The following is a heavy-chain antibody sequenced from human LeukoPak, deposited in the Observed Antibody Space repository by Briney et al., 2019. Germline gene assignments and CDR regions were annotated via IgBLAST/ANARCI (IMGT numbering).Heavy chain of an antibody. V-gene: IGHV3-53*05. CDR2: IYSGGST. J-gene: IGHJ6*03. Sequence: GGSLRLSCAASGFTVSSNYMSWVRQAPGKGLEWVSVIYSGGSTYYADSVKGRFTISRDNSKNTLYLQMNSLRAEDTTVYYCAKLLWFGELLSPYYYYNMDVWGKGTTVTVSS. CDR3: AKLLWFGELLSPYYYYNMDV. D-gene: IGHD3-10*01. CDR1: GFTVSSNY.